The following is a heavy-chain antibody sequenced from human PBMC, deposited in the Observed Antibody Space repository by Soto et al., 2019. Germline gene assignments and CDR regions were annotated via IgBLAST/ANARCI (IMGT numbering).Heavy chain of an antibody. D-gene: IGHD5-18*01. CDR2: IYYSGST. V-gene: IGHV4-31*03. CDR1: GGSISSGGYY. CDR3: ARDSAMVGFDY. Sequence: SETLSLTCTVSGGSISSGGYYWSWIRQHPGKGLEWIGYIYYSGSTYYNPSLKSRVTISVDTSKNQFSLKLSSVTAADTAVYYCARDSAMVGFDYWGQGNLVTVSS. J-gene: IGHJ4*02.